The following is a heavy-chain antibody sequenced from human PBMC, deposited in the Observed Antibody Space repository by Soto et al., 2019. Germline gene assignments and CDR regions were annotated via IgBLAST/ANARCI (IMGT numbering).Heavy chain of an antibody. Sequence: QVQLVQSGAEVKKPGASVKVSCKASGYTFTSYAMHWVRQAPGQRLEWMGWINAGNGNTKYSHKFQGRVTITRDTSASTAYMELSSLRSEDTAVYYCARVTLPAASFDYWGQGTLVTVSS. CDR2: INAGNGNT. CDR3: ARVTLPAASFDY. CDR1: GYTFTSYA. J-gene: IGHJ4*02. D-gene: IGHD2-2*01. V-gene: IGHV1-3*01.